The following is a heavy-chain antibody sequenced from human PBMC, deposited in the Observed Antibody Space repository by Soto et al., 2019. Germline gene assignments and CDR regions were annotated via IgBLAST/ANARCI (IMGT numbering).Heavy chain of an antibody. D-gene: IGHD3-9*01. CDR2: ISSSGSTI. Sequence: PGGSLRLSCAASGFTFSDYYMSWIRQAPGKGLEWVSYISSSGSTIYYADSVKGRFTISRDNAKNSLYLQMNSLRAEDTAVYYCARDQGNYDILTGPLPYYYGMDVWGQGTTVTVS. CDR1: GFTFSDYY. CDR3: ARDQGNYDILTGPLPYYYGMDV. J-gene: IGHJ6*02. V-gene: IGHV3-11*01.